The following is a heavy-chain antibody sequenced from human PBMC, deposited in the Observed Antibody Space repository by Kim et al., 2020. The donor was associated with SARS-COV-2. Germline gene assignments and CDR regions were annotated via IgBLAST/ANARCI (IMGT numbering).Heavy chain of an antibody. CDR1: GFTFGDYA. D-gene: IGHD6-13*01. Sequence: GRSLRLSCAASGFTFGDYAMHWVRQAPGKGLEWVSGISWNSGSIGYADSVKGRFTISRDNAKNSLYLQMNSLRAEDTALYYCAKEPLGAAAGTIDYWGQGTLVTVSS. CDR3: AKEPLGAAAGTIDY. J-gene: IGHJ4*02. V-gene: IGHV3-9*01. CDR2: ISWNSGSI.